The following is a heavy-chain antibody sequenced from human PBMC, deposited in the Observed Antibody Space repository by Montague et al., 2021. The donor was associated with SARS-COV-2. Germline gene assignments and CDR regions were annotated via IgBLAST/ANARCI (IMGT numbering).Heavy chain of an antibody. CDR1: GGSISSSSYY. CDR3: ARVGHQHVVRLSVMDD. J-gene: IGHJ4*03. CDR2: IYYSGST. D-gene: IGHD2-2*01. Sequence: SETLSLTCTVSGGSISSSSYYWGWIRQPPGKGLEWIGSIYYSGSTYYNPSLKSRVTISVDTSKNQFSLKLSSVTAADTAVYYCARVGHQHVVRLSVMDDWGQGTLVTVSS. V-gene: IGHV4-39*07.